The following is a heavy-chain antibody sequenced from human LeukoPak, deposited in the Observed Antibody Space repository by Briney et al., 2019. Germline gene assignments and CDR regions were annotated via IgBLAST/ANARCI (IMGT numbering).Heavy chain of an antibody. J-gene: IGHJ6*03. D-gene: IGHD6-13*01. CDR3: ARVGYSSSWAPNYMDV. Sequence: GGSLRLSCAASGFTFSDYYMSWIRQAPGKGLEWVSYISSSGSTIYYADSVKGRFTISRDNVKNSLYLQMNSLRAEDTAVYYCARVGYSSSWAPNYMDVWGKGTTVTVSS. V-gene: IGHV3-11*04. CDR1: GFTFSDYY. CDR2: ISSSGSTI.